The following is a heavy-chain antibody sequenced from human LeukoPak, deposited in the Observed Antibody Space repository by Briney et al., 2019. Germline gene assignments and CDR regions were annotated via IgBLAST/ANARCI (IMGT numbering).Heavy chain of an antibody. D-gene: IGHD4-17*01. Sequence: GGSLRLSCAASTFTFSSYAMSWVRQAPGKGLEWVSAISAGADSTYYADSVQGRFTISRDNSKNTLFLQMGGLRAEDTAVYFCERGAYGDYDSWGQGTLVTVSS. CDR1: TFTFSSYA. V-gene: IGHV3-23*01. CDR3: ERGAYGDYDS. J-gene: IGHJ5*01. CDR2: ISAGADST.